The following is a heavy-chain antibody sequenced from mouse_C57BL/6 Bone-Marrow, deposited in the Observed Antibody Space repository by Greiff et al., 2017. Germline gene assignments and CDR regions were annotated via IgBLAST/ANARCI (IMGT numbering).Heavy chain of an antibody. Sequence: EVQLLESGPGLVKPSASLSLTCSASGYSFTSGYYWNWIRKFPGNQLEMVYYISYDGSNNYNPYLKNRIPITRDTSKNQFFLKLNSVTTEDTATYDCARGIYYGSSYYAMDYWGQGTSVTVSS. CDR2: ISYDGSN. J-gene: IGHJ4*01. CDR1: GYSFTSGYY. CDR3: ARGIYYGSSYYAMDY. V-gene: IGHV3-6*01. D-gene: IGHD1-1*01.